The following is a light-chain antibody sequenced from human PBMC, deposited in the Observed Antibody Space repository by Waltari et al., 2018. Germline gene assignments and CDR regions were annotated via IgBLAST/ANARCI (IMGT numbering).Light chain of an antibody. CDR2: RAS. Sequence: EIVMTQSPASLSVSPGDRVPLSCRASQSVGTSLAWYQQRHGRAPRLLVYRASTRASDIAARFSGSGSGTDFTLSISTLQSEDFAVYYCQQYDDWPRTFGQGTKVEIK. J-gene: IGKJ1*01. CDR3: QQYDDWPRT. V-gene: IGKV3-15*01. CDR1: QSVGTS.